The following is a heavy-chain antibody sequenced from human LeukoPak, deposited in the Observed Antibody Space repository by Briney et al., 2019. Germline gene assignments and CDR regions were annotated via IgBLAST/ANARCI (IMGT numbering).Heavy chain of an antibody. D-gene: IGHD4-17*01. Sequence: SETLSLTCTVSGGSISISSFWGWIRQPPGRGLEWIATIYYSGSTYYNPSLKSRVTISLDTSKNQFSLKLSFATAADTAVYYCARPYQDYGDYWYFDLWGRGTLVTVPS. V-gene: IGHV4-39*01. CDR1: GGSISISSF. J-gene: IGHJ2*01. CDR2: IYYSGST. CDR3: ARPYQDYGDYWYFDL.